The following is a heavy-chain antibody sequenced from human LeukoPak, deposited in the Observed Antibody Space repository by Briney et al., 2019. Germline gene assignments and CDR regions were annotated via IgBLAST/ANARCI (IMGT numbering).Heavy chain of an antibody. CDR2: IYYSGST. V-gene: IGHV4-30-4*01. Sequence: SQTLSLTCTVSGGSISSGDYYWSWIRQPPGMGLEWIGYIYYSGSTYYNPSLKSRVTISVDTSKNQFSLKLSSVTAADTAVYYCARDHYDTTVYYYYGMDVWGQGTTVTVSS. D-gene: IGHD3-9*01. CDR1: GGSISSGDYY. CDR3: ARDHYDTTVYYYYGMDV. J-gene: IGHJ6*02.